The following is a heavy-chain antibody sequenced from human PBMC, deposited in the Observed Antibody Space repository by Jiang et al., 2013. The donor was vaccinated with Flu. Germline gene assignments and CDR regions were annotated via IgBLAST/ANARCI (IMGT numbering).Heavy chain of an antibody. CDR2: IKSKTDAATR. J-gene: IGHJ4*02. CDR1: GFAFNEAW. CDR3: TAGVGRTDHDF. V-gene: IGHV3-15*01. D-gene: IGHD1-26*01. Sequence: QLVESGGGLVKPGGSLRLSCVVSGFAFNEAWMGWVRQAPGKGLQWVGRIKSKTDAATRDFAAPVKGRFSISRDDSKNTVYLQMSSMKTEDTAMYYCTAGVGRTDHDFWGQGTLVTVSS.